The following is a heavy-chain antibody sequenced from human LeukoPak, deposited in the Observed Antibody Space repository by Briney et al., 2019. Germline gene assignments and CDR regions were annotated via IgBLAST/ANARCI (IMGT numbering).Heavy chain of an antibody. J-gene: IGHJ5*02. D-gene: IGHD2-15*01. CDR3: ARVVVVAARAGWFDP. V-gene: IGHV4-59*01. Sequence: PSETLSLTCTVSGGSLSRYYWSWIRQPPGKGREWIGYIYYSGSTNYNRSLKGRVTISLDTSRNQSSLKRGSVTPADTAVYYCARVVVVAARAGWFDPWGQGTLVTAS. CDR1: GGSLSRYY. CDR2: IYYSGST.